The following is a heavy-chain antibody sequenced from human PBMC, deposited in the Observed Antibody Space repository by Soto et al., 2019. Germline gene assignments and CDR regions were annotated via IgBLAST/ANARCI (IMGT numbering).Heavy chain of an antibody. CDR3: ALPTRMPGD. Sequence: QVQLVESGGGLVKPGGSLRLSCVASGFTFTDYYMSWFRPAPGKGPESLSYISPSTSDTKYADSVKGRFTISRDNAKNSIYLQLNNLRVEDTAVYYCALPTRMPGDWGQGPLVTVSS. J-gene: IGHJ4*02. CDR1: GFTFTDYY. V-gene: IGHV3-11*05. D-gene: IGHD2-2*01. CDR2: ISPSTSDT.